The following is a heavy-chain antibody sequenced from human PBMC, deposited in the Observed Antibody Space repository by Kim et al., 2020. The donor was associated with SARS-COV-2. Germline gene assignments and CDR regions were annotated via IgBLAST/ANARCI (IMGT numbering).Heavy chain of an antibody. D-gene: IGHD4-17*01. J-gene: IGHJ4*02. V-gene: IGHV1-69*04. CDR3: AISEDYGSKRGFGY. Sequence: SVKVSYKASGGTFSSYAVSWVRQAPGQGLEWMGRIIPTLDIADYAQKFQGGVTITADKSTSTAYMELNSLRYEDTAIYYCAISEDYGSKRGFGYWGQGTLVTVSS. CDR1: GGTFSSYA. CDR2: IIPTLDIA.